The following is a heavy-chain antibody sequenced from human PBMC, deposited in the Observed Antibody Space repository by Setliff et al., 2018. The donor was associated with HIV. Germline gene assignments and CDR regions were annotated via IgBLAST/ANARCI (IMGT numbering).Heavy chain of an antibody. CDR3: ASHGGRYFNS. J-gene: IGHJ4*02. D-gene: IGHD2-15*01. Sequence: PSETLSLTCAVSGGSFSGYWSWVRQAPGKGLEWIGEIHHSGATKHNPSLKSRVTLSVDTSKNQFSLKLISVTAADTAVYDCASHGGRYFNSWGQGSLVTVSS. CDR1: GGSFSGY. CDR2: IHHSGAT. V-gene: IGHV4-34*01.